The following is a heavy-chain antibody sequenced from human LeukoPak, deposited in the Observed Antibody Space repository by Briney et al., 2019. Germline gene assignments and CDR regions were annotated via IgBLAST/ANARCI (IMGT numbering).Heavy chain of an antibody. Sequence: GGALRLSCAASGFTFSTYRIHWLRQAPGKGPVGVARINGDGSSTNYGHSVKDRFTISRDNAKNTLYLQMNGLRVEDTAVYYCARALGDIRGQGTLVTVSS. CDR2: INGDGSST. J-gene: IGHJ4*02. CDR3: ARALGDI. CDR1: GFTFSTYR. V-gene: IGHV3-74*01.